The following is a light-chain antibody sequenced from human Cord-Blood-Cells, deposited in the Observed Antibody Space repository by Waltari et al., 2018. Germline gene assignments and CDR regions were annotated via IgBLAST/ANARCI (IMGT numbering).Light chain of an antibody. CDR3: STYTGSSTNWV. V-gene: IGLV2-14*01. Sequence: QSALTQPASASGSPGQSVTISCTGTSSDVGGYNYVSWYQQHPGKAPKLMIYDVSKRRPAVSPRCSSCKTGGTAAPTTAGVQAADEAAYYRSTYTGSSTNWVFGTGTKVTVL. CDR1: SSDVGGYNY. CDR2: DVS. J-gene: IGLJ1*01.